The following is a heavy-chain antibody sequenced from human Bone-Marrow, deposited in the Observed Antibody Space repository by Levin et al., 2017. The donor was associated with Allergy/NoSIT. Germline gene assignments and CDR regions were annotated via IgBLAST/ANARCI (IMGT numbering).Heavy chain of an antibody. CDR2: IDSVGSDT. CDR1: GFDLSPFW. J-gene: IGHJ6*04. CDR3: VRGMDV. Sequence: GESLKISCVASGFDLSPFWLHWVRQVPRKGLLWVSRIDSVGSDTIYADSVKGRFTVSRDNAKNTLYLQMNSLRVEDTGVYYCVRGMDVWGKGTTVNVSS. V-gene: IGHV3-74*01.